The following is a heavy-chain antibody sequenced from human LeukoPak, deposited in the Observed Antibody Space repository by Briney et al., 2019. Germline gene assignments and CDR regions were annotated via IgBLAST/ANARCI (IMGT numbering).Heavy chain of an antibody. Sequence: GASVKVSCKASGYTFTGYYMHWVRQAPGQGLEWMGWINPNSGGTNYAQKFQGRVTMTRDTSISTAYMELSRLRSDDTAVYYCARDGFPTIANAFDIWGQGTMVTVSS. J-gene: IGHJ3*02. V-gene: IGHV1-2*02. D-gene: IGHD6-13*01. CDR3: ARDGFPTIANAFDI. CDR2: INPNSGGT. CDR1: GYTFTGYY.